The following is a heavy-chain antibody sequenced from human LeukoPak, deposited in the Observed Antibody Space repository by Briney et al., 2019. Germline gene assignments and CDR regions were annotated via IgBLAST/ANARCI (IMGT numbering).Heavy chain of an antibody. CDR1: GGSFSGYY. CDR2: INHSGST. Sequence: PSETLSLTCAVYGGSFSGYYWSWIRQPPGKGLEWIGEINHSGSTNYNPSLKSRVTISVDTSKNQFSLKLSSVTAADTAVYYCASLGAAARNFDYWGQGTLVIVSS. CDR3: ASLGAAARNFDY. J-gene: IGHJ4*02. D-gene: IGHD6-13*01. V-gene: IGHV4-34*01.